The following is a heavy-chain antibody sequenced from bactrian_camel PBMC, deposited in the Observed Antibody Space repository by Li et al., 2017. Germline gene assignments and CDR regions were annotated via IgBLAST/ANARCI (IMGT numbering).Heavy chain of an antibody. V-gene: IGHV3S32*01. D-gene: IGHD4*01. Sequence: DVQLVESGGVSVQAGESLTLSCNASEYTERYYMGWFRQAPGKEREGVAAIDTDGMTTYAYSVKGRFTISKDNPKNTLYLQMNSLKPEDTAMYYCAADFTHAICNSFELATYNYWGQGTQVTVSS. CDR3: AADFTHAICNSFELATYNY. CDR2: IDTDGMTT. CDR1: EYTERYY. J-gene: IGHJ4*01.